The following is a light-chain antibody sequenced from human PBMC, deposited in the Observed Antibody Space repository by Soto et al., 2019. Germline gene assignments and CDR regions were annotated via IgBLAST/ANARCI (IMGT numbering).Light chain of an antibody. Sequence: QSVLTQPASVSGSPGQSITIPCTGTRSDVGGYDFVSWYQQHPGKAPKLIIYEVSNRPSGVSNRFSGSKSDNTASLTVSGLQAEDEADYYCSSYVSSSTYVVGTGTKV. V-gene: IGLV2-14*01. J-gene: IGLJ1*01. CDR2: EVS. CDR1: RSDVGGYDF. CDR3: SSYVSSSTYV.